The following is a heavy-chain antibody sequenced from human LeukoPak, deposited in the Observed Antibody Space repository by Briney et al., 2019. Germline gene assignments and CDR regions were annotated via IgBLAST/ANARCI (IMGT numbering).Heavy chain of an antibody. CDR3: ARDLGDDYDILTGYYDY. D-gene: IGHD3-9*01. CDR2: IKQDGSEK. Sequence: GGSLRLSCAASGFTFSSYWMSWVRQAPGKGLEWVANIKQDGSEKYYVDSVKGRFTISRDNAKNSLYLRMNSLRAEDTAVYYCARDLGDDYDILTGYYDYWGQGTLATVSS. J-gene: IGHJ4*02. CDR1: GFTFSSYW. V-gene: IGHV3-7*01.